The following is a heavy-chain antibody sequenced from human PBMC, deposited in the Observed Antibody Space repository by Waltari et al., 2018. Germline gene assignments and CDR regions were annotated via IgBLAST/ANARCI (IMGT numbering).Heavy chain of an antibody. D-gene: IGHD3-10*01. Sequence: QVQLVESGGGVVQPGRSLSLSCAAPGFPFRSYGLHWVRPAPGKGLEWVAVISYDGSNKYYADSVKGRFTISRDNSKNTLYLQMNSLRAEDTAVYYCAKDGGTYYYGSGNPWLDYWGQGTLVTVSS. V-gene: IGHV3-30*18. CDR2: ISYDGSNK. CDR3: AKDGGTYYYGSGNPWLDY. J-gene: IGHJ4*02. CDR1: GFPFRSYG.